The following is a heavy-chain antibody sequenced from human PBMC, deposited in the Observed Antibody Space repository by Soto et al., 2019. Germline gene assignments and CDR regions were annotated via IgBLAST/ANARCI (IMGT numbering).Heavy chain of an antibody. D-gene: IGHD4-17*01. J-gene: IGHJ3*02. CDR1: GFTFSSYS. Sequence: GGSLRLSCAASGFTFSSYSMNWVRQTPGVGLEWLSSITASGGFTKYADSVKGRFTTSRDNPKNTLYLQMNSLRVEDTAVYYCAKDPNGDYIGAFDMWGQGIMVTVSS. CDR3: AKDPNGDYIGAFDM. CDR2: ITASGGFT. V-gene: IGHV3-21*04.